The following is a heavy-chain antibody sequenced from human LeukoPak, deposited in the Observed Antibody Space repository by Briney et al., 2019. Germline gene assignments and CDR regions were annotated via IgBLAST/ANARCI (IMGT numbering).Heavy chain of an antibody. Sequence: GGSLMLSCEASGFTFSNYATSWVRQAPGRGLEWVSGINDSGENTRYADSVKGRFTISRDNSKSTLYLQMDSLRVEDTAVYYCATDRGAVTGFHDYWGQGTLVTVSS. CDR2: INDSGENT. V-gene: IGHV3-23*01. CDR3: ATDRGAVTGFHDY. CDR1: GFTFSNYA. D-gene: IGHD6-19*01. J-gene: IGHJ4*02.